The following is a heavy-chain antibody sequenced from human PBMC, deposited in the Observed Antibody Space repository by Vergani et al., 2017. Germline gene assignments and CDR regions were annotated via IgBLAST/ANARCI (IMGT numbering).Heavy chain of an antibody. J-gene: IGHJ4*02. CDR1: GFTFDDYA. D-gene: IGHD2-8*01. Sequence: EVQLVESGGGLVQPGRSLRLSCAASGFTFDDYAMHWVRQAPGKGLEWVSGISWNSGSIGYADSVKGRFTISRDNAKNSLYLQMNSLRVEDTAVYYCARDTVYLDYWGQGTLVTVSS. V-gene: IGHV3-9*01. CDR2: ISWNSGSI. CDR3: ARDTVYLDY.